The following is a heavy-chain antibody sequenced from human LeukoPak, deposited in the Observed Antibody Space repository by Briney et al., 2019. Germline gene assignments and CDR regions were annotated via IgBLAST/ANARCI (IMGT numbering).Heavy chain of an antibody. D-gene: IGHD3-22*01. CDR2: INSNSGGT. Sequence: APVKVSCKASGYTFTDYNMHWVRQAPGQGLEWMGWINSNSGGTKYAQKFQGRVTMNRDKSVSTAYMELSRLRSDDTAVYYCARDVGQDNSGYRGWFDPWGQATLATVSS. CDR3: ARDVGQDNSGYRGWFDP. J-gene: IGHJ5*02. V-gene: IGHV1-2*02. CDR1: GYTFTDYN.